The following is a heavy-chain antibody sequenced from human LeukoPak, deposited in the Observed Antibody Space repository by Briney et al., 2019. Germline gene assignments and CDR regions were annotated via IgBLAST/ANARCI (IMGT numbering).Heavy chain of an antibody. CDR1: GYSFTNYW. Sequence: GKSLQISCTGSGYSFTNYWIGGGRQMPGKGLEWMGIIEPSDSDTRFSPSFQGQVTISADKSISTAYLQWSSLKASDTAMYYCARPNGYHAAFDIWGQGTMVTASS. V-gene: IGHV5-51*01. J-gene: IGHJ3*02. D-gene: IGHD5-18*01. CDR3: ARPNGYHAAFDI. CDR2: IEPSDSDT.